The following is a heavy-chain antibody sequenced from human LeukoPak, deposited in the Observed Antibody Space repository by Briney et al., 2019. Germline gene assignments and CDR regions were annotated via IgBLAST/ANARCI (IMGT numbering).Heavy chain of an antibody. Sequence: PGGSLRLSCAASGFRFDGYAMHWVRQAPEKGLEWVSGISWNSGTIAYADSVKGRFTISRDDAKNSLYLQMNSLRAEDTALYYCAKDIAPAVFYYMDVWGKGTTVIVSS. J-gene: IGHJ6*03. V-gene: IGHV3-9*01. CDR3: AKDIAPAVFYYMDV. CDR2: ISWNSGTI. CDR1: GFRFDGYA.